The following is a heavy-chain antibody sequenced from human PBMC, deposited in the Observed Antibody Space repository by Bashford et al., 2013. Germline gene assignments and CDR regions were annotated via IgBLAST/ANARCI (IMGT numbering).Heavy chain of an antibody. J-gene: IGHJ6*02. V-gene: IGHV2-70*01. CDR2: DDDK. Sequence: DDDKYYSTSLKTRLTISKDTSKNQVVLTMTNMDPVDTATYYCARILGYSGSRNYYYYYGMDVWGQGTTVTVSS. CDR3: ARILGYSGSRNYYYYYGMDV. D-gene: IGHD5-12*01.